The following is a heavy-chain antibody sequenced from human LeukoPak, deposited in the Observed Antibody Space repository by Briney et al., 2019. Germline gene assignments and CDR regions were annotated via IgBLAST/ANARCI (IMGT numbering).Heavy chain of an antibody. CDR1: GGSVSSGNYY. CDR2: IHTSGST. CDR3: AREGTPLDYDFWSGQNTGTAFDI. J-gene: IGHJ3*02. Sequence: SETLSLTCTVSGGSVSSGNYYWTWIRQPAGKGLEWIGRIHTSGSTNYNPSLKSRVTISVDTSKNQFSLKLSSVTAADTAVYYCAREGTPLDYDFWSGQNTGTAFDIWGQGTMVTVSS. D-gene: IGHD3-3*01. V-gene: IGHV4-61*02.